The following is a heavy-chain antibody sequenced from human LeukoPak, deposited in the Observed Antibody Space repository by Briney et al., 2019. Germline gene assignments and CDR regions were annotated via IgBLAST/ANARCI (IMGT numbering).Heavy chain of an antibody. J-gene: IGHJ5*02. CDR3: ARDRFDP. CDR1: GFTFSVHS. V-gene: IGHV3-74*01. Sequence: GGSLRLSCAASGFTFSVHSMNWVRQAPGKGLVWVSLVSSDGSSATYADSVKGRFTISRDNARNTLYLQMNSLRVEDAAVYYCARDRFDPWGQGTLVTVSS. CDR2: VSSDGSSA.